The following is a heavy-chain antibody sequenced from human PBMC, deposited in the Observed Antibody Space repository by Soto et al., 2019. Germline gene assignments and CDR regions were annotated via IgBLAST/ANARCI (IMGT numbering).Heavy chain of an antibody. CDR1: GGSISSSNW. J-gene: IGHJ4*02. CDR3: PTIITVWGFDH. CDR2: IYHSVST. Sequence: SETLSLTCAVSGGSISSSNWWSWVRQPPGKGLEWIGEIYHSVSTNYNPSLKSRVTISVDKSKNQFPLKLSSVTAADTAVYYCPTIITVWGFDHRAEGTLVSVTS. D-gene: IGHD4-17*01. V-gene: IGHV4-4*02.